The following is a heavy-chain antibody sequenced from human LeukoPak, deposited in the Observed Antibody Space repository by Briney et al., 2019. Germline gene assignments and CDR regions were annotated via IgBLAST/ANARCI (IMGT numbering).Heavy chain of an antibody. D-gene: IGHD4-23*01. CDR3: AKAGDYGGNWGLDY. CDR2: ISGSGGST. CDR1: GFTFSSYA. Sequence: GSLRLSCAASGFTFSSYAMSWVRQAPGKGLEWVSAISGSGGSTYYADSVKGRLTISRDNSKNTLYLQMNSLRAEDTAVYYCAKAGDYGGNWGLDYWGQGTLVTVSS. J-gene: IGHJ4*02. V-gene: IGHV3-23*01.